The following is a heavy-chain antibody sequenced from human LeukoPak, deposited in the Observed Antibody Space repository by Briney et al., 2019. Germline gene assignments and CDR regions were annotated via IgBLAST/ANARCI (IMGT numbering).Heavy chain of an antibody. J-gene: IGHJ4*02. CDR1: GXSISSSSYY. CDR3: ARSMVRGVPGDY. CDR2: IYYSGST. D-gene: IGHD3-10*01. Sequence: PSETLSLTCTVSGXSISSSSYYWGWIRQPPGKGLEWIGSIYYSGSTYYNPSLKSRVTISVDTSKNQFSLKLSSVTAADTAVYYCARSMVRGVPGDYWGQGTLVTVSS. V-gene: IGHV4-39*01.